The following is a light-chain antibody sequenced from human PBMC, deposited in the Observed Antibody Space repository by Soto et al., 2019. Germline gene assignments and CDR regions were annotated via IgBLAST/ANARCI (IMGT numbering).Light chain of an antibody. J-gene: IGKJ1*01. Sequence: EIVLTQSPGTLSLSPGERATLSCRASQSVSSNSLAWYQQRPGQAPRLVIYGASSRATGIPDRFSGSGSGTEFTLTISGLEPEDFAVYYCQQYGSSPTTFGQGTKVDI. CDR3: QQYGSSPTT. V-gene: IGKV3-20*01. CDR1: QSVSSNS. CDR2: GAS.